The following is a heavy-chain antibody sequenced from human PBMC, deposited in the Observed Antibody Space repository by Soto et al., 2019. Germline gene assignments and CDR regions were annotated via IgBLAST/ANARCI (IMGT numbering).Heavy chain of an antibody. V-gene: IGHV3-64*01. CDR1: GFTFNSYA. CDR2: ISSNGGST. Sequence: PGGSLRLSCAASGFTFNSYAMHWVRQAPGKGLEYVSAISSNGGSTYYANSVKGRFTISRDNSKNTLYLQMGSLRAEDMAVYYCARAYCSSTSCYLADYYYYGMDVWGQGTTVTVSS. CDR3: ARAYCSSTSCYLADYYYYGMDV. D-gene: IGHD2-2*01. J-gene: IGHJ6*02.